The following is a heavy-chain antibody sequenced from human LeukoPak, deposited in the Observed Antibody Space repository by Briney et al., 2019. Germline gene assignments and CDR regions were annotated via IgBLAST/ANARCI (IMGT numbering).Heavy chain of an antibody. CDR2: IYHSGST. V-gene: IGHV4-30-2*01. J-gene: IGHJ4*02. CDR3: ARLTTVVFDY. Sequence: SETLSLTCAVSGGSISSGGYSWSWIRQPPGKGLEWIGYIYHSGSTYYNPSLKSRVTISVDRSKNQFSLKLSSVTAADTAVYYCARLTTVVFDYWGQGTLVTVSS. D-gene: IGHD4-23*01. CDR1: GGSISSGGYS.